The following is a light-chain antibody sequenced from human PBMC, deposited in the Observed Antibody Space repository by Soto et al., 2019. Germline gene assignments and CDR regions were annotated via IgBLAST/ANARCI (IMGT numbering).Light chain of an antibody. CDR3: QQYNSYPVT. Sequence: DIQMTQSPSTLSASVGDRVTITCRASQSISSWLAWYQQKPGKAPNLLIYKASSLESGVPSRFSGSGSGTEFTLTISSLQPDDFATYYRQQYNSYPVTFGQGTKLEIK. J-gene: IGKJ1*01. CDR1: QSISSW. V-gene: IGKV1-5*03. CDR2: KAS.